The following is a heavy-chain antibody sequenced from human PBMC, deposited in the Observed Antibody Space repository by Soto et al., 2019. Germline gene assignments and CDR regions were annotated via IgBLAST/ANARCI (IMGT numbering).Heavy chain of an antibody. Sequence: PGGSLRLSCAASGFTFSNYGMSWVRQAPGKGLEWVSTFGSSGNTYYADSVKGRFTISRDNSRNTLYLQMSSLRAEDTAIYYCAKRGEKTGPKFDCWGQGTLVTVSS. CDR3: AKRGEKTGPKFDC. CDR1: GFTFSNYG. D-gene: IGHD3-10*01. J-gene: IGHJ4*02. V-gene: IGHV3-23*01. CDR2: FGSSGNT.